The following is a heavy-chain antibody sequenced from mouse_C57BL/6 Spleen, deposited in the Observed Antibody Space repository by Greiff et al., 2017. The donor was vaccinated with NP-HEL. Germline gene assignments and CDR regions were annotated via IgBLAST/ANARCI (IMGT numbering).Heavy chain of an antibody. V-gene: IGHV1-55*01. CDR1: GYTFTSYW. CDR2: IYPGSGST. Sequence: VQLQQPGAELVKPGASVKMSCKASGYTFTSYWITWVKQRPGQGLEWIGDIYPGSGSTNYNEKFKSKATLTVDTSSSTAYMQLSSLTSEDSAVYYCARFKPGSSYWYFDVWGTGTTVTVSS. CDR3: ARFKPGSSYWYFDV. D-gene: IGHD1-1*01. J-gene: IGHJ1*03.